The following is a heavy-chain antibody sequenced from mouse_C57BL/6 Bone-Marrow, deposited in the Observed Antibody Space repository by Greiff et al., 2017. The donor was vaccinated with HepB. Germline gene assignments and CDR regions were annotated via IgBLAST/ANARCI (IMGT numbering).Heavy chain of an antibody. Sequence: VQLQQSGPELVKPGASVKISCKASGYTFTDYYMNWVKQSHGKSLEWIGDINPNNGGTSYNQKFKGKATLTVDKSSSTAYMELRSLTSEDSAVYYCARDRLTVSWYFDVWGTGTTVTVSS. V-gene: IGHV1-26*01. J-gene: IGHJ1*03. D-gene: IGHD1-1*01. CDR1: GYTFTDYY. CDR2: INPNNGGT. CDR3: ARDRLTVSWYFDV.